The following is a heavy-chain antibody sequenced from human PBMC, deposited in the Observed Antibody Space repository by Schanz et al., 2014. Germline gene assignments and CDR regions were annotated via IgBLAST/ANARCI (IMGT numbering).Heavy chain of an antibody. CDR2: IYSGGST. V-gene: IGHV3-66*01. CDR3: ARDRWDWNNAFDI. J-gene: IGHJ3*02. CDR1: GFTFSDYY. D-gene: IGHD1-1*01. Sequence: VQLVESGGTLVKPGGSLRLSCVVSGFTFSDYYMSWVRQAPGKGLEWVSVIYSGGSTYYADSVKGRFTISRDNSKNTLYLQMNSLRAEDTAVYYCARDRWDWNNAFDIWGQGTMVTVSS.